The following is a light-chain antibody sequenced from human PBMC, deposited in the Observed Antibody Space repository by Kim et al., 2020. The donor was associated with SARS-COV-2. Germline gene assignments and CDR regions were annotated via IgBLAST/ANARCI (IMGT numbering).Light chain of an antibody. CDR1: SGHSSNA. J-gene: IGLJ3*02. V-gene: IGLV4-69*01. CDR3: QTWGTGNWV. Sequence: QLVLTQSPSASASLGASVKLTCTLSSGHSSNAIAWHQQQPEKGPRYLMKVNSDGSHSKGDGIPDRFSGSSSGAERYLTISSLQSDDESDYYCQTWGTGNWVFGGGTQLTVL. CDR2: VNSDGSH.